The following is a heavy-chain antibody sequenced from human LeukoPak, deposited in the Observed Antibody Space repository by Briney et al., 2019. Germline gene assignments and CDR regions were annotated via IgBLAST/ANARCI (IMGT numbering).Heavy chain of an antibody. CDR2: ISSSSSTI. V-gene: IGHV3-48*01. J-gene: IGHJ6*03. D-gene: IGHD4-17*01. CDR1: GFTFSSYS. CDR3: ARTNYGDYSTAYYYYMDV. Sequence: GGSLRLSCAASGFTFSSYSMNWVRQAPGKGLEWVSYISSSSSTIYYADSVKGRFTISGDNAKNSLYLQMNSLRAEDTAVYYCARTNYGDYSTAYYYYMDVWGKGTTVTVSS.